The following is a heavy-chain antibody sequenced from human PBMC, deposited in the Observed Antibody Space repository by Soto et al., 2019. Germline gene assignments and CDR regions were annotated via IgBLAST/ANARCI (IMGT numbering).Heavy chain of an antibody. D-gene: IGHD3-3*01. CDR1: GFTFSSYA. V-gene: IGHV3-23*01. J-gene: IGHJ4*02. CDR3: AKVVNYDFWSGYPSE. Sequence: EVQLLESGGGLVQPGGSLRLSCAASGFTFSSYAMSWVRQAPGKGLEWVSAISGSGGSTYYADSVKGRFTISRENSKNTLYLQVNSLRAEDTAVYYCAKVVNYDFWSGYPSEWGQGTLVTVSS. CDR2: ISGSGGST.